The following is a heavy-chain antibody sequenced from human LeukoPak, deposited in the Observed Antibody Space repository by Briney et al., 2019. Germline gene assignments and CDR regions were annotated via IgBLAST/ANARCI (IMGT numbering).Heavy chain of an antibody. CDR1: EYSFTSHW. Sequence: GESLKISCKGSEYSFTSHWIGWVRQRPGKGLEWMGIIYPGDSETRYSPSFQGQVTISADKSISTAYLQWSSLKASDTAMYYCARHGTVTGPVDYWGQGTLLTVSS. D-gene: IGHD4-17*01. CDR2: IYPGDSET. J-gene: IGHJ4*02. V-gene: IGHV5-51*01. CDR3: ARHGTVTGPVDY.